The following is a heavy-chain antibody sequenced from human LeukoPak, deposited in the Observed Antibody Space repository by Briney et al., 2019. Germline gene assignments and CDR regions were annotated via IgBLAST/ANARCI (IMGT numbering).Heavy chain of an antibody. Sequence: GASVKVSCKASGYTLTGYYMHWVRQAPGQGLEWMGWINPNSGGTNYAQKFQGRVTMTRDTSISTAYMELSSLRSEDTAVYYCASSCSSTSCLDAFDIWGQGTMVTVSS. D-gene: IGHD2-2*01. CDR3: ASSCSSTSCLDAFDI. V-gene: IGHV1-2*02. J-gene: IGHJ3*02. CDR1: GYTLTGYY. CDR2: INPNSGGT.